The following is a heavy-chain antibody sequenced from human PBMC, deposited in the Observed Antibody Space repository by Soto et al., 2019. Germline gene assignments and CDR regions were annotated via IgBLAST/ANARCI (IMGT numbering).Heavy chain of an antibody. CDR3: ARQIYDSDTGPNYQSYYDS. CDR2: IHPRASRT. V-gene: IGHV5-10-1*01. CDR1: GCSLAGLW. J-gene: IGHJ4*02. Sequence: PGETPKILCKGSGCSLAGLWVTWGRQKSGKGLDWMGRIHPRASRTYYSPPFRGHVTISATKPITTVFLQWSSLRASDTAMYYCARQIYDSDTGPNYQSYYDSWGQGTPVTVSS. D-gene: IGHD3-22*01.